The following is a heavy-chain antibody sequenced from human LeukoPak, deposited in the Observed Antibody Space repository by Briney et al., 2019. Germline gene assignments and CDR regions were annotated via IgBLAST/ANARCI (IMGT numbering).Heavy chain of an antibody. CDR3: AKSDTVTTNYYYYYMDV. D-gene: IGHD4-11*01. J-gene: IGHJ6*03. CDR2: ISDSGGST. Sequence: QPGGSLRLSCAASGFTFSNFWMSWVRQAPGEGLEWVSTISDSGGSTYYADSVKGRFTISRDNSKNTLYLQMNSLRAEDTAVYYCAKSDTVTTNYYYYYMDVWGKGTTVIVSS. CDR1: GFTFSNFW. V-gene: IGHV3-23*01.